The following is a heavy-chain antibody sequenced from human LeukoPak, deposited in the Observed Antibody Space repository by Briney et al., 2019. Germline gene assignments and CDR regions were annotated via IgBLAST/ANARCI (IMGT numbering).Heavy chain of an antibody. Sequence: SETLSLTCTVSGGSISSSGYYWGWIRQPPGKGLEWIGEINHSGSTNYNPSLKSRVTISVDTSKNQFSLKLSSVTAADTAVYYCATWDGSGSTPASLDYWGQGTLVTVSS. V-gene: IGHV4-39*07. J-gene: IGHJ4*02. CDR2: INHSGST. CDR3: ATWDGSGSTPASLDY. D-gene: IGHD3-10*01. CDR1: GGSISSSGYY.